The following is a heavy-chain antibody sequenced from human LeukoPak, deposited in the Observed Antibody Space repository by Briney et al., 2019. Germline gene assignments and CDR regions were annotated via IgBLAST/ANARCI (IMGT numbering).Heavy chain of an antibody. V-gene: IGHV4-34*01. CDR3: ARARPAAGRLFDY. Sequence: SETLSLPCAVYGGSFSGYYWSWIRQPPGKGLEWIGEINHSGSTNYNPSLKSRVTISVDTSKNQFSLKLSSVTAADTAVYYCARARPAAGRLFDYWGQGTLVTVSS. D-gene: IGHD6-13*01. CDR2: INHSGST. J-gene: IGHJ4*02. CDR1: GGSFSGYY.